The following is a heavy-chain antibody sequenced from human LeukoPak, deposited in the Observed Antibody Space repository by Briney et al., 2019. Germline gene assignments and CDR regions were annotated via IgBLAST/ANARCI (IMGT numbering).Heavy chain of an antibody. V-gene: IGHV3-48*01. CDR2: ISSSSSTI. Sequence: PGGSLRLSCAASGFTFSSYSMNWVRQAPGKGLEWVSYISSSSSTIYYADSVKGRFTNSRDNAKNSLYLQMNSLRAEDTAVYYCARASGCGGDCYAFDYWGQGTLVTVSS. CDR1: GFTFSSYS. J-gene: IGHJ4*02. D-gene: IGHD2-21*01. CDR3: ARASGCGGDCYAFDY.